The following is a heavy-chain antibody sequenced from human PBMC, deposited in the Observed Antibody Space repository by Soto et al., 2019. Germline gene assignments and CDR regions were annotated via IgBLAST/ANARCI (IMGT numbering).Heavy chain of an antibody. CDR2: INAGNGNT. J-gene: IGHJ4*02. V-gene: IGHV1-3*05. CDR3: ARAVAVAADFDY. CDR1: GYTFTGYA. Sequence: QVQVVQSGAEEKKPGASVKVSCTASGYTFTGYAMHWVRQAPGQRLEWMGWINAGNGNTKYSQKFQGRVTITRDTSESTAYMELSSLRSEDTAVYYCARAVAVAADFDYWGQGTLVTVSS. D-gene: IGHD6-19*01.